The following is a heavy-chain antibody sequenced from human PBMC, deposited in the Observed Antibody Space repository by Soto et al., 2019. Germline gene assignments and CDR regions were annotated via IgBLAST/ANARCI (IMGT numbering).Heavy chain of an antibody. CDR3: ARALSDYYDSSGYPSGY. CDR1: GFTFSSYS. D-gene: IGHD3-22*01. CDR2: ISSSSSYI. V-gene: IGHV3-21*01. J-gene: IGHJ4*02. Sequence: GGSLRLSCAASGFTFSSYSMNWVRQAPGKGLEWVSSISSSSSYIYYADSVKGRFTISRDNAKNSLYLQMNSLRAEDTAVYYCARALSDYYDSSGYPSGYWGQGTLVTVSS.